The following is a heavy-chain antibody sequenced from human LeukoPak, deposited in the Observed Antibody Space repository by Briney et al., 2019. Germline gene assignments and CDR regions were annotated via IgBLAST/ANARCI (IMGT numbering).Heavy chain of an antibody. J-gene: IGHJ4*02. CDR3: ARIPRFGGSGSYYLDY. V-gene: IGHV4-61*02. Sequence: SETLSLTCTVSGGSISSNTYYWTWIRQPAGKGLEWIGRIYNTGSTNYNPSLESRVTISVDTSKNQFSLKLSSVTAADTAVYYCARIPRFGGSGSYYLDYWGQGTLVTVSS. D-gene: IGHD3-10*01. CDR1: GGSISSNTYY. CDR2: IYNTGST.